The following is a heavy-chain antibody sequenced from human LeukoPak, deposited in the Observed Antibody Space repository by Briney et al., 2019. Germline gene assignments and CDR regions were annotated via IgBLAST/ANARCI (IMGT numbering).Heavy chain of an antibody. D-gene: IGHD3-16*01. Sequence: PSETLSLTCTVSGGSISSYYWSWIRQPPGKGLEWIGYIYYSGSTSYNPSLKSRVTISVDTSKNQFSLKLSSVTAADTAVYYCARVDGGGPQKYFDYWGQEPLVTVSS. CDR2: IYYSGST. V-gene: IGHV4-59*01. J-gene: IGHJ4*02. CDR3: ARVDGGGPQKYFDY. CDR1: GGSISSYY.